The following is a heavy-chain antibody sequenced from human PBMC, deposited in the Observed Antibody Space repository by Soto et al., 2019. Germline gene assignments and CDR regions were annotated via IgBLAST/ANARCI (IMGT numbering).Heavy chain of an antibody. D-gene: IGHD3-22*01. J-gene: IGHJ4*02. V-gene: IGHV1-69*01. CDR1: GGTFSSYA. CDR3: ARNLYDSSGYWVDY. CDR2: IIPIFGTA. Sequence: QVQLVQSGAEVKKPGSSVNVSCTASGGTFSSYAISWVRQAPGQGLEWMGGIIPIFGTANYAQKFQGRVTITADESTSTAYMELSSLRSEDTAVYYCARNLYDSSGYWVDYWGQGTLVTVSS.